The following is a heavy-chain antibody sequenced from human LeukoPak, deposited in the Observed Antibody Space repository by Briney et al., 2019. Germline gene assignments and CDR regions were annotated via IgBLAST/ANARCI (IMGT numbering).Heavy chain of an antibody. CDR2: IRYDGSDK. V-gene: IGHV3-30*02. D-gene: IGHD1-26*01. Sequence: GGSLRLSCAASGFTFSSYGMYWVRQAPGKGLELVAFIRYDGSDKYYADSVKGRFTISRDNSKNTLYLQMNSLRPEDTAVYYCARIKSGIDFWGQGTTVTVSS. J-gene: IGHJ6*02. CDR1: GFTFSSYG. CDR3: ARIKSGIDF.